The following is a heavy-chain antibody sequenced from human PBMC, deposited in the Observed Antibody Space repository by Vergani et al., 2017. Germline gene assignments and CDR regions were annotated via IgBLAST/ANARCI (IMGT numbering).Heavy chain of an antibody. V-gene: IGHV4-59*01. Sequence: QVQLQESGPGLVKPSETLSLTCTVSGGSISSYYWSWIRQPSGKGLEWIGYLYYSGSTNYNPSLKSRVTILVDTSKNQFSLKLSSVTSADTAVYYCASEIAAAGQPSNWFDPWGQGTLVTVSS. J-gene: IGHJ5*02. CDR1: GGSISSYY. CDR2: LYYSGST. D-gene: IGHD6-13*01. CDR3: ASEIAAAGQPSNWFDP.